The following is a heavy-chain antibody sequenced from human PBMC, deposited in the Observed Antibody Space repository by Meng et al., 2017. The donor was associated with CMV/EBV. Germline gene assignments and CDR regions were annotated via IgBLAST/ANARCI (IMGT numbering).Heavy chain of an antibody. CDR3: ARGVGGWFDP. V-gene: IGHV4-34*01. D-gene: IGHD1-26*01. CDR1: GGSFSGYY. Sequence: VQPKAGWAGLLKPSATLSLPGAVYGGSFSGYYWSWIRQPPGKGLEWIGEINHSGSTNYNPSLKSRVTISVDTSKNQFSLKLSSVTAADTAVYYCARGVGGWFDPWGQGTLVTVSS. CDR2: INHSGST. J-gene: IGHJ5*02.